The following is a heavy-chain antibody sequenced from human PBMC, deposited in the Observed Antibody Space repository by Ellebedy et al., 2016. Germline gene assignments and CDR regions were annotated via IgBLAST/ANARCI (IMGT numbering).Heavy chain of an antibody. CDR1: GFTFSSYA. D-gene: IGHD2-2*01. J-gene: IGHJ4*02. CDR2: ISGSGGST. CDR3: AKDRSGYYCSSTSCYPD. Sequence: GGSLRLXXAASGFTFSSYAMSWVRQAPGKGLEWVSAISGSGGSTYYADSVKGRFTISRDNSKNTLYLQMNSLRAEDTAVYYCAKDRSGYYCSSTSCYPDWGQGTLGTVSS. V-gene: IGHV3-23*01.